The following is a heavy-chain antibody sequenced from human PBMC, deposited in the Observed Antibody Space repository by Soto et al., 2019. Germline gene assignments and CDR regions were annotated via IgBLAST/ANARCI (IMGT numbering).Heavy chain of an antibody. CDR1: GFTFSSYA. CDR2: ISYDGSNK. CDR3: AREKGGEVLDAFDI. J-gene: IGHJ3*02. V-gene: IGHV3-30-3*01. Sequence: GGSLRLSCAASGFTFSSYAMHWVRQAPGKGLEWVAVISYDGSNKYYADSVKGRFTISRDNSKNTLYLQMNSLRAEDAAVYYCAREKGGEVLDAFDIWGQGTMVTVSS. D-gene: IGHD3-10*01.